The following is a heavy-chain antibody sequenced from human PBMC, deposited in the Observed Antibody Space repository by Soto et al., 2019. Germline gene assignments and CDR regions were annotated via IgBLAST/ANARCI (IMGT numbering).Heavy chain of an antibody. V-gene: IGHV3-64*04. D-gene: IGHD3-16*01. J-gene: IGHJ3*02. CDR2: ISSNGGST. CDR1: GFTFSSYA. CDR3: AKGGYYSLFDI. Sequence: GAPRLSFSASGFTFSSYAMHWVRQAPGKGLEYVSAISSNGGSTYYADSVKGRFTISRDNSKNTLSLQMHILRVEDTAVYFCAKGGYYSLFDIWGQGTMVTVSS.